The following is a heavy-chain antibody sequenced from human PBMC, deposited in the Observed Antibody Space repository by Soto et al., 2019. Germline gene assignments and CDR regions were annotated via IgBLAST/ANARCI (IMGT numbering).Heavy chain of an antibody. Sequence: GGALRLSCAASGFAFSSYWMHWVRQAPGKGLVWVSRMNEDGGTTDYADSVKGRFTISRDNAKNTLYLQMNSLRVEDTAVYYCASDLSGRADVWGQGTTVTVSS. D-gene: IGHD3-10*01. CDR2: MNEDGGTT. V-gene: IGHV3-74*01. CDR3: ASDLSGRADV. CDR1: GFAFSSYW. J-gene: IGHJ6*02.